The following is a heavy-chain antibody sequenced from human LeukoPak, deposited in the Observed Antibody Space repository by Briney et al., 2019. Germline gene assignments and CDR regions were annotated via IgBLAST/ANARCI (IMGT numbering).Heavy chain of an antibody. CDR3: ARDPADYYDSSGYSDY. V-gene: IGHV3-21*04. D-gene: IGHD3-22*01. CDR1: GFTFSSYS. CDR2: ISSSSSYI. J-gene: IGHJ4*02. Sequence: PGGSLRLSCAASGFTFSSYSMNWVRQAPGKGLEWVSSISSSSSYIYYADSVKGRFTISRDNAKNSLYLQMNSLRAEDTALYYCARDPADYYDSSGYSDYWGQGTLVTASS.